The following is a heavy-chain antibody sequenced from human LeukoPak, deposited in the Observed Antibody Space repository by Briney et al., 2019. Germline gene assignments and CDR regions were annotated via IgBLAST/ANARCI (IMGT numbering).Heavy chain of an antibody. V-gene: IGHV1-2*02. Sequence: ASVKVSCKASGYTFTGYYMHWVRQAPGQGLEWMGWINPNSGGTNYAQKFQGRVTMTRDTSISTAYMELSRLRSGDTAVYYCAVPDCSSTSCYSGFDYWGQGTLVTVSS. D-gene: IGHD2-2*02. J-gene: IGHJ4*02. CDR1: GYTFTGYY. CDR3: AVPDCSSTSCYSGFDY. CDR2: INPNSGGT.